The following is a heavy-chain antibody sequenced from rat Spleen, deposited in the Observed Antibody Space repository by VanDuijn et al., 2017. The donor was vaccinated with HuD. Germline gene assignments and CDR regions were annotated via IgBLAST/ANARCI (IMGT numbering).Heavy chain of an antibody. V-gene: IGHV2-64*01. CDR1: GFSLTSYP. D-gene: IGHD1-2*01. Sequence: QVQLKETGPDLVQPTQTLSLTCTVSGFSLTSYPVHWVRQPPGNGLEWLGIMWAGGSTDYNPALKSRLSISRDTSKSQFFLKMDSLQTDDTAIYFCAREYYSSPDYWGQGVMVTVSS. CDR2: MWAGGST. CDR3: AREYYSSPDY. J-gene: IGHJ2*01.